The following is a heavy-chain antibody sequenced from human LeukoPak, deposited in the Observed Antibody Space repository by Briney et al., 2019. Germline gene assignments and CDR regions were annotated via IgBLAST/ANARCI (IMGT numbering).Heavy chain of an antibody. Sequence: SETLSLTCTVSGGSIRSYYWSWIRQPPGKGLEWIGYIYYSGSTKYNPSLKSRVTISVDTSKNQFSLKLSSVTAADTAVYYCARVGDYGGFDYWGQGTLVTVSS. CDR1: GGSIRSYY. J-gene: IGHJ4*02. CDR3: ARVGDYGGFDY. CDR2: IYYSGST. D-gene: IGHD4-23*01. V-gene: IGHV4-59*08.